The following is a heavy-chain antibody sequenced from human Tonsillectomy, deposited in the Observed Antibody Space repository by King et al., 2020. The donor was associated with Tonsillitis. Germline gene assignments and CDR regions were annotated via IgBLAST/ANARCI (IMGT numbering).Heavy chain of an antibody. D-gene: IGHD1-20*01. CDR2: ISGSGGSA. CDR3: AKDHINWKPLYYYMDV. CDR1: GFTFNSYA. Sequence: EVQLVESGGGLVQPGGSLRLSCAASGFTFNSYAMSWVRQAPGKGLEWVSTISGSGGSAYHADSVKGRFTISRDNSKNTLYLQMNSLRAEDTAVYYCAKDHINWKPLYYYMDVWGKGTTVTVSS. J-gene: IGHJ6*03. V-gene: IGHV3-23*04.